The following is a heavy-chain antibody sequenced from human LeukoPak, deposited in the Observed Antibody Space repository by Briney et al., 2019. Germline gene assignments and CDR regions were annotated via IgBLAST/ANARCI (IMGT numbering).Heavy chain of an antibody. V-gene: IGHV4-4*02. CDR2: INHSGST. CDR1: GGSISSSNW. CDR3: ARAERLWFGELFQDY. J-gene: IGHJ4*02. Sequence: PSGTLSLTCAVSGGSISSSNWWSWVRQPPGKGLEWIGEINHSGSTNYNPSLKSRVTISVDTSKNQFSLKLSSVTAADTAVYYCARAERLWFGELFQDYWGQGTLVTVSS. D-gene: IGHD3-10*01.